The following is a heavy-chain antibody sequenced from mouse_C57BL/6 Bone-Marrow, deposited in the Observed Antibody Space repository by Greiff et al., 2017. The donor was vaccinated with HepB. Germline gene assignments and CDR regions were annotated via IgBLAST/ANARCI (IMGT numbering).Heavy chain of an antibody. J-gene: IGHJ1*03. Sequence: EVQLQQSGAELVRPGASVKLSCTASGFNIKDDYMHWVKQRPEQGLEWIGWIDPENGDTEYASKFQGKATITADTSSNTAYLQLSSLTSEDTAGYYCTTHDDYVHWYFDGWGTGTTVTVSS. D-gene: IGHD2-4*01. V-gene: IGHV14-4*01. CDR1: GFNIKDDY. CDR3: TTHDDYVHWYFDG. CDR2: IDPENGDT.